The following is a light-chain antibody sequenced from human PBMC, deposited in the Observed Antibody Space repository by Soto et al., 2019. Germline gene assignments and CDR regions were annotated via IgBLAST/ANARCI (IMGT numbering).Light chain of an antibody. J-gene: IGLJ3*02. CDR2: YVS. V-gene: IGLV2-11*01. Sequence: ALTQPRSVSGSPGQSVTISCTGTSSDVVSWYQQRPGKAPKLIIFYVSQRPSGVPDRFSASKSGNTASLTISGLQAEDEADYYCCSSAGGFTWVFGGGTKLTVL. CDR1: SSDV. CDR3: CSSAGGFTWV.